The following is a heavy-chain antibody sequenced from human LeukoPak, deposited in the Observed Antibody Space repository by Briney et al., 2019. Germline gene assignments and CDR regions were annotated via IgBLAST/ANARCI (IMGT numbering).Heavy chain of an antibody. CDR3: ARGLGYGALQRRFDP. J-gene: IGHJ5*02. V-gene: IGHV4-34*01. Sequence: PPETLSLTCAVYGGSFSGYYWSWIRQPPGKGLEWIGEINHSGSTNYNPSLKSRVTISVDTSKNQFSLELSSVTAADTAVYYCARGLGYGALQRRFDPWGQGTLVTVSS. CDR2: INHSGST. D-gene: IGHD4/OR15-4a*01. CDR1: GGSFSGYY.